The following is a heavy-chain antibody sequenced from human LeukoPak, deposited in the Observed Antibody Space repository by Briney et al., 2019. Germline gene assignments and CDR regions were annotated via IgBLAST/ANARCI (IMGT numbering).Heavy chain of an antibody. CDR3: AAATGSWYDY. J-gene: IGHJ4*02. CDR2: IDWDDDQ. CDR1: GFSVRTSGMR. D-gene: IGHD6-13*01. Sequence: ESGPTLVNPTQTLTLTCTFSGFSVRTSGMRANWIRQPPGKALEWLARIDWDDDQFYSTSLKTRLTISKDTSKNQVVLTMTNMDPVDTATYYCAAATGSWYDYWGQGTLVTVSS. V-gene: IGHV2-70*04.